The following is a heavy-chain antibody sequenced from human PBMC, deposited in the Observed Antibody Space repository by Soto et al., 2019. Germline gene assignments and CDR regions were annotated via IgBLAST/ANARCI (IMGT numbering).Heavy chain of an antibody. CDR1: GGSFSGYY. V-gene: IGHV4-34*01. CDR2: INHSGST. D-gene: IGHD3-3*01. J-gene: IGHJ6*02. Sequence: PSETLSLTCAVYGGSFSGYYWGWIRQPPGKGLEWIGEINHSGSTNYNPSLKSRVTISVDTSKNQFSLKLSSVTAADTAVYYCARGGRFLEWSLYYYYGMDVWGQGTTVTVSS. CDR3: ARGGRFLEWSLYYYYGMDV.